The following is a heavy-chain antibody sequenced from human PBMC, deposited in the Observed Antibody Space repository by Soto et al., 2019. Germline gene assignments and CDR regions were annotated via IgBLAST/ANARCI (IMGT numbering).Heavy chain of an antibody. CDR3: AKEASYCSSTSCSYYFDY. D-gene: IGHD2-2*01. CDR2: ISGSGGST. V-gene: IGHV3-23*01. J-gene: IGHJ4*02. Sequence: GGSLRLSCAASGFTFSSYAMSWVRQAPGKGLEWVSAISGSGGSTYYADSVKGRFTISRDNSKNTLYLQMNSLRAEDTAVYYCAKEASYCSSTSCSYYFDYWGQGTLVTVSS. CDR1: GFTFSSYA.